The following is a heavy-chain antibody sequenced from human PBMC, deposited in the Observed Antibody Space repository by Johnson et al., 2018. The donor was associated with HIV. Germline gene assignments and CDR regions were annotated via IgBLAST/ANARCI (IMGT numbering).Heavy chain of an antibody. J-gene: IGHJ3*02. CDR2: LYRSGST. CDR1: GFSVSSKY. V-gene: IGHV3-66*01. Sequence: VQLVESGGGVVRPGGSLRLSCAASGFSVSSKYMSWVRQAPGKGLEWVSALYRSGSTYYVDSVKGRFTISRDNSKNTLHLQMNSLRVDDTAVYYCARGSPHSSSWYGAFDIWGQGTMVTV. D-gene: IGHD6-13*01. CDR3: ARGSPHSSSWYGAFDI.